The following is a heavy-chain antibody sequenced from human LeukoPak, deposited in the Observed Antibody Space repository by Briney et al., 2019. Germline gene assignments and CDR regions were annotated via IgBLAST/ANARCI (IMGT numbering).Heavy chain of an antibody. CDR1: GFTFSTYE. J-gene: IGHJ4*02. CDR2: ISGSGDTK. D-gene: IGHD1-14*01. Sequence: GGSLRLSCAASGFTFSTYEMNWFRQAPGKGLEWLSYISGSGDTKYYADSVKGRFTISRDNAKDSLYLQMNTVGVEDTAVYYCARESPEGYWGQGTLVTVSS. V-gene: IGHV3-48*03. CDR3: ARESPEGY.